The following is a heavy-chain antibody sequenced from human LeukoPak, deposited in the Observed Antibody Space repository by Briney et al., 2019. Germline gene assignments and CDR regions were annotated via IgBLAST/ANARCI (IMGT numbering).Heavy chain of an antibody. J-gene: IGHJ4*02. CDR3: ARHAVPGTVTTPFDY. D-gene: IGHD4-17*01. CDR2: INDSGST. Sequence: SETLSLTCAVYGGSFSNYSWSWIRQSPGKGLEWIGEINDSGSTNYNPSLKSRVTISVDTSKNQFSLKLSSVTAADTAVYYCARHAVPGTVTTPFDYWGQGTLVTVSS. CDR1: GGSFSNYS. V-gene: IGHV4-34*01.